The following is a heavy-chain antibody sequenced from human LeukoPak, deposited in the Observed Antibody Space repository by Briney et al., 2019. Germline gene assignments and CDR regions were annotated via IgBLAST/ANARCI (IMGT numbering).Heavy chain of an antibody. V-gene: IGHV1-18*01. CDR1: GYTFTSYG. J-gene: IGHJ4*02. CDR2: ISAYNGNT. D-gene: IGHD3-3*01. Sequence: ASVKVSCKASGYTFTSYGISWVRQAPGQGLEWMGWISAYNGNTNYAQKLQGRVTMTTDTSTSTAYMELRSLRSDDTAVYYCARDWGYEFWSGYYPYFDYWGQGTLVTVSS. CDR3: ARDWGYEFWSGYYPYFDY.